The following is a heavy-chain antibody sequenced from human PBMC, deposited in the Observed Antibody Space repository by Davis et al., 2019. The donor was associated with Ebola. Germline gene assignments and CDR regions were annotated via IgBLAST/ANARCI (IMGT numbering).Heavy chain of an antibody. CDR3: AREGPRFDSSGYYYGMDV. V-gene: IGHV1-69*13. Sequence: AASVKVSCKASGGTFSSYAISWVRQAPGQGLEWMGGIIPIFGTANYAQKFQGRVTITADESTSTAYMELSRLRSDDTAVYYCAREGPRFDSSGYYYGMDVWGQGTTVTVSS. CDR1: GGTFSSYA. CDR2: IIPIFGTA. D-gene: IGHD3-22*01. J-gene: IGHJ6*02.